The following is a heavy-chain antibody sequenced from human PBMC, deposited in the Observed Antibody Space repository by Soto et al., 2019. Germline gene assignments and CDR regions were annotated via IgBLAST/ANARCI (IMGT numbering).Heavy chain of an antibody. J-gene: IGHJ4*02. V-gene: IGHV4-59*01. CDR2: IYYSGST. CDR3: ARTSAQWLTIFYFDY. CDR1: GGSISSYY. Sequence: SETLSLTCTVSGGSISSYYWSWIRQPPGKGLEWIGYIYYSGSTNYNPSLKSRVTISVDTSKNQFSMKLSSVTAADTAVYYCARTSAQWLTIFYFDYWGQGTLVTVSS. D-gene: IGHD3-9*01.